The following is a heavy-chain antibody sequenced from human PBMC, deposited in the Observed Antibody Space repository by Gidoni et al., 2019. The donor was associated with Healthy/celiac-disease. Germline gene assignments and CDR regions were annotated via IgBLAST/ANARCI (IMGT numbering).Heavy chain of an antibody. Sequence: EVQLVESGGGLVKPGGSLRLSCAASGFTFSTYSMNWVRQAPGQGLEWVSSISSSSSYIYYADSVKGRFTISRDNAKNSLYLQMNSLRAEDTAVYYCARDELVTIFGVDNDAFDIWGQGTMVTVSS. J-gene: IGHJ3*02. CDR2: ISSSSSYI. CDR1: GFTFSTYS. D-gene: IGHD3-3*01. V-gene: IGHV3-21*01. CDR3: ARDELVTIFGVDNDAFDI.